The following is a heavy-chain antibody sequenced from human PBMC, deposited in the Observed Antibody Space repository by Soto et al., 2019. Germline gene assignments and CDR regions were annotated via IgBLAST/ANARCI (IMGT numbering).Heavy chain of an antibody. J-gene: IGHJ5*02. D-gene: IGHD2-15*01. CDR1: GFTFSSYG. CDR2: RSYDGSNK. V-gene: IGHV3-30*18. CDR3: AKDYGYCSGGSCYSSGWFDP. Sequence: QAQLVESGGGVVQPGRSLRLSCAASGFTFSSYGMHWVRQAPGKGLEWVAVRSYDGSNKYYADSVKGRFTISRDNSKNTLYLQMNSLRAEDTAVYYCAKDYGYCSGGSCYSSGWFDPWGQGTLVPVSS.